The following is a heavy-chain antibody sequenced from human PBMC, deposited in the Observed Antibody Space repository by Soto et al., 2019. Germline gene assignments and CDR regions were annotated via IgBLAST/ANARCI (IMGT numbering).Heavy chain of an antibody. CDR1: GDSVSSNSAA. D-gene: IGHD6-13*01. CDR3: ARDLGVAAAGTREFYGMDV. V-gene: IGHV6-1*01. J-gene: IGHJ6*02. CDR2: TYYRSKWYN. Sequence: PSQTLSLTCAICGDSVSSNSAAWNWIRQSPSRGLEWLGRTYYRSKWYNDYAVSVKSRITINPDTSKNQFSLQLNSVTPEDTAVYYCARDLGVAAAGTREFYGMDVWGQGTTVTVSS.